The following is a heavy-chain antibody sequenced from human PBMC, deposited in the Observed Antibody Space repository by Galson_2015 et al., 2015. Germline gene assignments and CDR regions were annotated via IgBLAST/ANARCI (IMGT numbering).Heavy chain of an antibody. D-gene: IGHD3/OR15-3a*01. CDR2: ISSSGSYI. CDR3: ARGVGPAFDY. V-gene: IGHV3-21*01. J-gene: IGHJ4*02. CDR1: GFTFSSYR. Sequence: SLRLSCAASGFTFSSYRMNWVRQAPGKGLEWVSSISSSGSYIYYADSVKGRFTISRDNAKNSLYLQMNSLRAEDTAVYYCARGVGPAFDYWGQGTLVTVSS.